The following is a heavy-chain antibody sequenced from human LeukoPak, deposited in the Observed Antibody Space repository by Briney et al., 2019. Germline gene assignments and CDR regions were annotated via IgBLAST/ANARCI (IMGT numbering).Heavy chain of an antibody. V-gene: IGHV4-59*01. Sequence: PSETLSLTCTVSGGSISSYYWSWIRQPPGKGLEWIGYIYYSGSTNYNPSLKSRVTISVDTSKNQFSLKLSSVTAADTAVYYCARAEGPGDYWGQGTLVTVSS. CDR2: IYYSGST. CDR1: GGSISSYY. J-gene: IGHJ4*02. CDR3: ARAEGPGDY.